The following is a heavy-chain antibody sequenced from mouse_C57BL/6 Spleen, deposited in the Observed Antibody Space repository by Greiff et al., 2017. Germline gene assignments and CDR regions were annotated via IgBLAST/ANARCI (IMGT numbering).Heavy chain of an antibody. CDR3: ARAINYGGAWFAY. CDR2: IKPSDSET. D-gene: IGHD1-2*01. CDR1: GYTFTSYW. V-gene: IGHV1-52*01. J-gene: IGHJ3*01. Sequence: QVQLLQPGAELVRPGSSVKLSCKASGYTFTSYWMHWVKQRPIQGLEWIGNIKPSDSETHYNQTFKDKATFTVDKSSSTAYMKLSRLTSEDSAVYDGARAINYGGAWFAYWGQGTLVTVSA.